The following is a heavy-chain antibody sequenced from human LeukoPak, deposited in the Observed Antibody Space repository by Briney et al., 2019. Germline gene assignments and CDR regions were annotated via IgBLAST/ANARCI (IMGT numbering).Heavy chain of an antibody. Sequence: GGSLRLSCAASGFTFSSYGMHWVRQAPGKGLEWVAVISYDGSNKYYADSVKGRFTISRDNSKNTLYLQMNSLRAEDTAVYYCAREYGSGSYRFDPWGQGTLVTVSS. J-gene: IGHJ5*02. D-gene: IGHD3-10*01. CDR1: GFTFSSYG. CDR3: AREYGSGSYRFDP. CDR2: ISYDGSNK. V-gene: IGHV3-30*03.